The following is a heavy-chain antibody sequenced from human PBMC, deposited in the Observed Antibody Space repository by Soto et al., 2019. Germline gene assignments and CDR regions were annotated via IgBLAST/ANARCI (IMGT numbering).Heavy chain of an antibody. CDR3: AKEIWDYYDSSCQSDGMDV. J-gene: IGHJ6*02. V-gene: IGHV3-30*18. D-gene: IGHD3-22*01. Sequence: GGSLRLSGAASGFTFSSYGMPWVRQAPGKGLEWVAVISYDGSNKYYADSVKGRFTISRDNSKNTVYLHRNSGRGSDTDVYYCAKEIWDYYDSSCQSDGMDVWGQGTTVTVTS. CDR1: GFTFSSYG. CDR2: ISYDGSNK.